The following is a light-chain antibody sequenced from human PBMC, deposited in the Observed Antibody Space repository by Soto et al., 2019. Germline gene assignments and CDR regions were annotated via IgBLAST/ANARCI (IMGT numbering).Light chain of an antibody. J-gene: IGKJ4*01. CDR1: QGIRNS. CDR3: QEYNSAPLT. CDR2: AAS. V-gene: IGKV1-27*01. Sequence: DIPMTQSPSSLSASVGDRVTITCRASQGIRNSLAWYQQKPGKGPNLLIYAASTLQSGVPSRFSGSGSGTDFTLTISSLQPEDVATYYCQEYNSAPLTFGGGTKVEIK.